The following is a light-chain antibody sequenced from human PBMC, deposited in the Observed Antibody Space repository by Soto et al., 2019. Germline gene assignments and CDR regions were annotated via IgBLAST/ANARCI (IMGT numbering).Light chain of an antibody. CDR1: QSVGSN. V-gene: IGKV3-15*01. CDR2: GAS. CDR3: QQYDNWPRT. J-gene: IGKJ1*01. Sequence: EIVMTQSPATLSVSPGERATLSCWASQSVGSNLAWYQQKSGQAPRLLMYGASTRASGIPARFSGSGSGTEFTLTISSLQSEDFAVYYCQQYDNWPRTFGQGTKVDIK.